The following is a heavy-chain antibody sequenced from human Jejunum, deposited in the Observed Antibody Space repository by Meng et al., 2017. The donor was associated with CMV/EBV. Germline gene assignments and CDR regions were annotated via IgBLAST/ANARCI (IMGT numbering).Heavy chain of an antibody. CDR2: IYTNGRA. Sequence: QGQLQEAGPGGPSAWGALSLPCRFSVGCPTNYCWSWIRQTAGKGLEWIGRIYTNGRAIYHPSLVSRVTISEDTSKNQFSLRLTSVTAADTAVYYCARSGYYDDTTGYSPFDYWGQGALVTVSS. V-gene: IGHV4-4*07. D-gene: IGHD3-22*01. CDR3: ARSGYYDDTTGYSPFDY. CDR1: VGCPTNYC. J-gene: IGHJ4*02.